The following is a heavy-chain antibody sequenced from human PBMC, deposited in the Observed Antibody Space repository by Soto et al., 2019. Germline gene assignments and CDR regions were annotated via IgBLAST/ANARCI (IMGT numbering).Heavy chain of an antibody. CDR2: ISAYNGNT. Sequence: QIQLVQSGAEVKKRGASVKVSCKASGYSFTSYGISWRRQPPGQGLEWMGRISAYNGNTNYEQKFQGRVAMTTDTSTNTAYLDLRTLRSDDASVYYCARDRPITGSLRSTPLMAVWGQGTTVTVSS. CDR3: ARDRPITGSLRSTPLMAV. V-gene: IGHV1-18*04. CDR1: GYSFTSYG. D-gene: IGHD1-20*01. J-gene: IGHJ6*02.